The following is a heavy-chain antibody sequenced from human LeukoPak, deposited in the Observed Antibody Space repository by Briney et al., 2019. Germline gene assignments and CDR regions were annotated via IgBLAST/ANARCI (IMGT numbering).Heavy chain of an antibody. J-gene: IGHJ6*03. V-gene: IGHV3-9*01. CDR1: GFTFDDYA. Sequence: PGGSLRLFCAGSGFTFDDYAMHWVRQTPGKGLEWVSGISWNSGNIAYADFVGGRFTISRDNAKNSLSLQMNSLSDEDTAVYYCAKDAYGGATFFYYMDVWGRGTTVTVSS. CDR3: AKDAYGGATFFYYMDV. CDR2: ISWNSGNI. D-gene: IGHD2/OR15-2a*01.